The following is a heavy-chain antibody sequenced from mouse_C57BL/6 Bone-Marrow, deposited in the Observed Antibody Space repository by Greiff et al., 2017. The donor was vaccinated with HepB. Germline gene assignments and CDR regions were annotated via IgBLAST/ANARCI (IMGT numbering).Heavy chain of an antibody. CDR1: GYTFTSYT. V-gene: IGHV1-4*01. Sequence: QVQLKESGAELARPGASVKMSCKASGYTFTSYTMHWVKQRPGQGLEWIGYINPSSGYTKYNQKFKDKATLTADKSSSTAYMQLSSLTSEDSAVYYCASSRGCAYWGQGTLVTVSA. CDR3: ASSRGCAY. J-gene: IGHJ3*01. CDR2: INPSSGYT.